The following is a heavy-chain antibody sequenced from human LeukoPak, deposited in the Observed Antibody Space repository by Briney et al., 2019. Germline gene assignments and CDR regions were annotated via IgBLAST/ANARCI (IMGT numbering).Heavy chain of an antibody. J-gene: IGHJ4*02. CDR1: GASISSYY. D-gene: IGHD3-10*01. V-gene: IGHV4-59*08. CDR2: IYYSGST. Sequence: PSETLSLTCTVSGASISSYYWSWIRQPPGKGLEWIGYIYYSGSTNYNPSLKSRVTISVDTSKNQFSLKLNSVTAADTAVYYCARQENGSGSYLSFFHSWGQGTLVTVSS. CDR3: ARQENGSGSYLSFFHS.